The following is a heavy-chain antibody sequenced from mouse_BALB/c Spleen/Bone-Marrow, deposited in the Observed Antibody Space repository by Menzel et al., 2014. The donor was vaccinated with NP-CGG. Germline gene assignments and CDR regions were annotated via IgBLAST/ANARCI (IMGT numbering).Heavy chain of an antibody. CDR2: IHPGNNDT. CDR1: GYTFTIYW. J-gene: IGHJ4*01. CDR3: TRSTGFYYGMDY. Sequence: EVQLVESGTVLARPGASVKMSCKASGYTFTIYWMHWVKQRPGQGLEWIGTIHPGNNDTNYNQKFKGKAKLTAVTSTSTAYMELSSLTNEDSAAYYCTRSTGFYYGMDYWGQGTSVTVSS. V-gene: IGHV1-5*01.